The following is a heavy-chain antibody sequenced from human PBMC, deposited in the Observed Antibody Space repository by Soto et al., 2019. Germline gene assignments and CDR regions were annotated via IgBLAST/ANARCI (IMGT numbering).Heavy chain of an antibody. V-gene: IGHV3-21*01. CDR2: VSSSSTYI. CDR1: GFTFSTYS. CDR3: ARDLKPSTAVTLVVDC. J-gene: IGHJ4*02. Sequence: GGSLSLSCAASGFTFSTYSMNWVRQAPGQGLEWVSSVSSSSTYIYYADSVKGRFTISRDNAKNSLYLQMNSLRAEDTAVYYCARDLKPSTAVTLVVDCWGQGALVTVSS. D-gene: IGHD4-4*01.